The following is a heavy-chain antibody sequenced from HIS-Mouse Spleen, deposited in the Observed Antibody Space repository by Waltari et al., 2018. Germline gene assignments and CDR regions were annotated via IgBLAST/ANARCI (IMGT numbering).Heavy chain of an antibody. CDR1: GGSISSSSYY. CDR3: ARGGLAAAGWYFDL. CDR2: IHYRGRH. Sequence: QLQLQESGPGLVKPSETLSLTCTVSGGSISSSSYYWGWIRQPPGKGLAWIGSIHYRGRHYSNPALKSRVTISVDTSTNQCSLKLSSGTAADTAVYYCARGGLAAAGWYFDLWGRGTLVTVSS. D-gene: IGHD6-13*01. J-gene: IGHJ2*01. V-gene: IGHV4-39*07.